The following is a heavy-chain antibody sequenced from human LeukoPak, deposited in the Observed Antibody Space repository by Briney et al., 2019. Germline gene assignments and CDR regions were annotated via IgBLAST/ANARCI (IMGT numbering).Heavy chain of an antibody. CDR1: SGSFSGYY. V-gene: IGHV4-34*01. Sequence: PSETLSLTCAVYSGSFSGYYWSWIRQPPGKGLEWIGEINHSGSTNYNPSLKSRVTISVDTSKNQFSLKLSSVTAADTAVYYCARKSLRASNDYWGQGTLVTVSS. D-gene: IGHD1-26*01. CDR3: ARKSLRASNDY. J-gene: IGHJ4*02. CDR2: INHSGST.